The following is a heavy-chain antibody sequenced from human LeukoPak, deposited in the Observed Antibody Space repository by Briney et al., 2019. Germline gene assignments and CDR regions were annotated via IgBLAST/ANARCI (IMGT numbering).Heavy chain of an antibody. CDR2: IYYSGST. D-gene: IGHD6-13*01. V-gene: IGHV4-59*01. CDR3: ARTTEAHSWRTRYYDYYMDV. Sequence: NPSETLSLTCTVSGGSIGSFFWSWIRQPPGKGLEWIGYIYYSGSTNYNPSLKSRVTISVDTSKNQFSLKLSSVTAADTAVYYCARTTEAHSWRTRYYDYYMDVWGKGTTVTVSS. J-gene: IGHJ6*03. CDR1: GGSIGSFF.